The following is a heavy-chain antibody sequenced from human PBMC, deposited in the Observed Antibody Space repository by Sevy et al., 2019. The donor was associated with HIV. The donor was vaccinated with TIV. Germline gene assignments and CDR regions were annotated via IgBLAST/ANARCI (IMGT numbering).Heavy chain of an antibody. J-gene: IGHJ4*02. D-gene: IGHD3-22*01. Sequence: SETLSLTCTVSGGSFSGFYWSWIRQPPGKGLEWIGYIYNSGRTNYNPSLKSRVTISVDTSKNQFSLKLNSVTAADTAVYYCARSLNHYDSSGYQMGFDYWGQGTLVTVSS. CDR3: ARSLNHYDSSGYQMGFDY. CDR2: IYNSGRT. CDR1: GGSFSGFY. V-gene: IGHV4-59*01.